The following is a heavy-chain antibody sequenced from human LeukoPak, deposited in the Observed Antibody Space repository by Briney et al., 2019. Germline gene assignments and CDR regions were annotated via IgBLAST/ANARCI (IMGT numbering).Heavy chain of an antibody. CDR3: ARDPSGWLLYYFDY. CDR2: ISYDGSNK. J-gene: IGHJ4*02. V-gene: IGHV3-30*04. D-gene: IGHD3-9*01. CDR1: GFTFSSYA. Sequence: GGSLRLSCAASGFTFSSYAMHWVRQAPGKGLEWVAVISYDGSNKYYADSVKGRFTISRDNSKNTLYLQMNSLRAEDTAVHYCARDPSGWLLYYFDYWGQGTLVTVSS.